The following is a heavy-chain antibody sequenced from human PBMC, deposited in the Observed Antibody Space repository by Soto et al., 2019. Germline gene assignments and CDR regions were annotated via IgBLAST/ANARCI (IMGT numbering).Heavy chain of an antibody. D-gene: IGHD2-2*01. V-gene: IGHV1-2*02. CDR1: GYTFTGYY. Sequence: ASVKVSCKASGYTFTGYYMHWVRQAPGQGLEWMGWINSNSGGTNYAQKFQGRVTMTRDTSISTAYMELSRLRSDDTAVYYCARGHSSTTRYGMDVWGQGTTVTVSS. CDR2: INSNSGGT. J-gene: IGHJ6*01. CDR3: ARGHSSTTRYGMDV.